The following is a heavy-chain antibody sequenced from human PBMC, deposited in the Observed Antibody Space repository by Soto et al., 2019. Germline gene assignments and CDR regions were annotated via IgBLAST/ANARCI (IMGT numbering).Heavy chain of an antibody. CDR1: GYTFTGYY. CDR3: ARDNYNYSGMDV. V-gene: IGHV1-2*02. Sequence: ASVKVSCKASGYTFTGYYMHWVRQAPGQGLEWMGWINPNSGGTNYAQKFQGRVTMTRDTSLSIVYMEVTRLTYDDTAVYYCARDNYNYSGMDVWGQGTTVTVAS. CDR2: INPNSGGT. J-gene: IGHJ6*02.